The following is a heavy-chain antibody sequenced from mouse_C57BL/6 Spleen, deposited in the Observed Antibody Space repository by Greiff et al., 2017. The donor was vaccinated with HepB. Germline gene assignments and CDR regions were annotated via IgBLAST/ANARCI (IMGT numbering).Heavy chain of an antibody. CDR3: ARGAPPYAMDY. Sequence: VKVVESDAELVKPGASVKISCKVSGYTFTDHTIHWMKQRPEQGLEWIGYIYPRDGSTKYNEKFKGKATLTADKSSSTAYMQLNSLTSEDSAVYFCARGAPPYAMDYWGQGTSVTVSS. J-gene: IGHJ4*01. CDR1: GYTFTDHT. CDR2: IYPRDGST. V-gene: IGHV1-78*01.